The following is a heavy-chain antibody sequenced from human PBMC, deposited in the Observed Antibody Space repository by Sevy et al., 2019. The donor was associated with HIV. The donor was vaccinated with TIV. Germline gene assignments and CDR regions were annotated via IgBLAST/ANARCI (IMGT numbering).Heavy chain of an antibody. CDR2: INPNSGGT. D-gene: IGHD3-22*01. J-gene: IGHJ5*02. Sequence: ASVKVSCKASGYTFTGYSMHWVRQAPGQELEWMGWINPNSGGTNYAQKFQGRVTMTRDTSISTAYMEMSRLKFDDTAVYYCARVWNSDYYDSSGPNWFDPWGQGTLVTVSS. V-gene: IGHV1-2*02. CDR1: GYTFTGYS. CDR3: ARVWNSDYYDSSGPNWFDP.